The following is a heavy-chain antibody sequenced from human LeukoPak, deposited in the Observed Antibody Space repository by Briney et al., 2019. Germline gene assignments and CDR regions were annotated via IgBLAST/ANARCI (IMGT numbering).Heavy chain of an antibody. CDR1: GFTFGTYW. Sequence: GGSLRLSCAASGFTFGTYWMRWVRQAPGKGLVWVSRIKGDGSSTSYADSVKGRFTISRDNAKNTLYLQMNSLRVEDTAVYYCARDNSPGWFDPWGQGTLVTVSS. J-gene: IGHJ5*02. D-gene: IGHD5-18*01. CDR2: IKGDGSST. V-gene: IGHV3-74*01. CDR3: ARDNSPGWFDP.